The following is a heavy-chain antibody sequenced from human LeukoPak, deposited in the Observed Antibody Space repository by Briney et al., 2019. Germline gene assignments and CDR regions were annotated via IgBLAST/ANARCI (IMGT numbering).Heavy chain of an antibody. V-gene: IGHV4-39*07. CDR3: ARAPNLRYCSSTSCIYYYYYMDV. Sequence: SETLSLTCTVSGGSISSSSYYWGWIRQPPGKGLEWIGSIYYSGSTYYNPSLKSRVTVSVDTSKNQFSLKLSSVTAADTAVYYCARAPNLRYCSSTSCIYYYYYMDVWGKGTTVTVSS. J-gene: IGHJ6*03. CDR1: GGSISSSSYY. CDR2: IYYSGST. D-gene: IGHD2-2*01.